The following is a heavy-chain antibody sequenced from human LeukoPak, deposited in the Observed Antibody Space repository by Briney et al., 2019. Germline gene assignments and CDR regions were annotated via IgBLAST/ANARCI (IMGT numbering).Heavy chain of an antibody. D-gene: IGHD4-17*01. J-gene: IGHJ5*02. Sequence: GGSLRLSCAASGFIFNKFSMNCVRQAPGTGLEWVSSINDIGVHIYYADSVKGRFTISRDNAKNSLYLQMNSLRVEDTAVYYCARGHYGYWFDPWGQGTLVTVSS. CDR1: GFIFNKFS. CDR2: INDIGVHI. CDR3: ARGHYGYWFDP. V-gene: IGHV3-21*01.